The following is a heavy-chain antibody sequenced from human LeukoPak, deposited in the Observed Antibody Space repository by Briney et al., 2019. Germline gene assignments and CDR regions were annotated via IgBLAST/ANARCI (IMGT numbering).Heavy chain of an antibody. CDR2: IIPIFGTA. J-gene: IGHJ4*02. D-gene: IGHD6-19*01. CDR3: ARFSGGIAVAGTWDFDY. Sequence: VKVSCKASGGTFSSYAISWVRQAPGQELEWMGGIIPIFGTANYAQKFQGRVTITADESTSTAYMELSSLRSEDTAVYYCARFSGGIAVAGTWDFDYWGQGTLVTVSS. V-gene: IGHV1-69*13. CDR1: GGTFSSYA.